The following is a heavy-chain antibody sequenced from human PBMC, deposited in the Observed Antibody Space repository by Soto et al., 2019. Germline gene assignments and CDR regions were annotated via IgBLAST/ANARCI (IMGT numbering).Heavy chain of an antibody. CDR2: IYYSGST. CDR1: GGSISSGGYY. CDR3: ARVSGDSSGYY. Sequence: TLYLTCTVSGGSISSGGYYWSWIRQHPGKGLEWIGYIYYSGSTYYNPSLKSRVTISVDTSKNLFSLKLSSVTAADTAVYYCARVSGDSSGYYWGQETLVTVSS. V-gene: IGHV4-31*03. J-gene: IGHJ4*02. D-gene: IGHD3-22*01.